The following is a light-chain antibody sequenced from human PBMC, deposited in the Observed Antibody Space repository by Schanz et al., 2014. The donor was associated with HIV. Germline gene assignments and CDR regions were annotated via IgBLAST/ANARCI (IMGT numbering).Light chain of an antibody. CDR2: GAS. CDR3: QQGYGFPT. CDR1: QSIDNY. Sequence: DIQLTQSPSSLSASVGDRVTITCRARQSIDNYLNWYQQKPGKAPKLLITGASDLQAWVPSTFSGGASGTSFTLTINSLQLEDFATYYCQQGYGFPTFGHGSKLEI. J-gene: IGKJ2*01. V-gene: IGKV1-39*01.